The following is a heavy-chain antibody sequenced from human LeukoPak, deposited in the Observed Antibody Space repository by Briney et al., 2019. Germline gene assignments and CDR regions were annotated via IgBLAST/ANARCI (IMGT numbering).Heavy chain of an antibody. CDR1: GVSIGSSNSY. CDR3: AREEYYGSGKHLNWFDP. CDR2: IYYSGNT. J-gene: IGHJ5*02. V-gene: IGHV4-39*07. Sequence: SETLSLTCTVSGVSIGSSNSYWGWIRQPPGKGLEWIGSIYYSGNTYYTPSLKSRVSISVDTSKNQISLKLSSVTAADTAVYYCAREEYYGSGKHLNWFDPWGQGTLVTVSS. D-gene: IGHD3-10*01.